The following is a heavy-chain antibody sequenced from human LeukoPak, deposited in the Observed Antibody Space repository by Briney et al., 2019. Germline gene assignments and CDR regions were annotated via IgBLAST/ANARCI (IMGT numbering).Heavy chain of an antibody. J-gene: IGHJ6*04. CDR2: ISSNSSYI. CDR1: GFTFSSYS. D-gene: IGHD3-10*01. V-gene: IGHV3-21*01. CDR3: ASSTSYYYGSGSFYGMDV. Sequence: GGSLRLSCAASGFTFSSYSMNWVRQAPGKGLEWVSSISSNSSYIYYADSVKGRFTISRDNAKNSLYLQMNSLRAEDTAVYYCASSTSYYYGSGSFYGMDVWGKGTTVTVSS.